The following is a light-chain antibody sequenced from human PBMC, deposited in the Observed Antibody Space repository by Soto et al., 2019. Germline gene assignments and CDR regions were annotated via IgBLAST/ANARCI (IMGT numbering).Light chain of an antibody. CDR1: QSVSSK. CDR3: QQYNDWPPTWT. J-gene: IGKJ1*01. CDR2: GAS. V-gene: IGKV3-15*01. Sequence: EIVMTQSPATLSVSPGERATLSRRASQSVSSKLAWYQQKPGQAPRVLIYGASTRATGIPARFSGSGSGTEFTLTISSLQSEDFAVYYCQQYNDWPPTWTCGQGTRVEIK.